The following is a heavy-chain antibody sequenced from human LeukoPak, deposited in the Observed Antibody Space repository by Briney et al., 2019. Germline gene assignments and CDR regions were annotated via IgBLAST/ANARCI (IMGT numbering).Heavy chain of an antibody. V-gene: IGHV3-30*02. CDR1: AFTFSDYA. CDR2: IRYDGNNE. Sequence: GGSLRLSCAASAFTFSDYAMHWVRQAPGKGLEWVSFIRYDGNNEYYADSVRGRFTISRDNSKNTLYLQMNSLRAEDTAVYYCARSFEWELVDYWGQGTLVTVSS. CDR3: ARSFEWELVDY. J-gene: IGHJ4*02. D-gene: IGHD1-26*01.